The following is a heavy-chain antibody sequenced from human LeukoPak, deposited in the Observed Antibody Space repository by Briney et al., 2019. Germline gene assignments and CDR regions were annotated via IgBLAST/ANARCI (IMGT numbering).Heavy chain of an antibody. CDR3: ARVITMVRGAHEVYYFDY. D-gene: IGHD3-10*01. J-gene: IGHJ4*02. Sequence: SETLSLTCTVSGGSISSYYWSWIRQPAGKGLEWIGRIYTGGSTNYNPSLKSRVTMSVDTSKNQFSLKLSSVTAADTAVYYCARVITMVRGAHEVYYFDYWGQGTLVTVSS. CDR2: IYTGGST. V-gene: IGHV4-4*07. CDR1: GGSISSYY.